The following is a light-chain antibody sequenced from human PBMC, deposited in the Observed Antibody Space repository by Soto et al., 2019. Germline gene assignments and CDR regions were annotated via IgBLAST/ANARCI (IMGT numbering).Light chain of an antibody. CDR2: EVS. J-gene: IGLJ7*01. CDR1: SSDVGGYNF. CDR3: SSYTSTNTLVV. Sequence: QSALTQPASVSGSPGQSITISCTGTSSDVGGYNFVSWYQQYPGKAPKLMIYEVSNRPSGVSNRFSGSKSGNTASLIISGLQAEDEADYYCSSYTSTNTLVVFGGGTQLTVL. V-gene: IGLV2-14*01.